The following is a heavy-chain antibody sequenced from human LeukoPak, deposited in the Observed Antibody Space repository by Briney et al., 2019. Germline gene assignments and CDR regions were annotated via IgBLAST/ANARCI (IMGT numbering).Heavy chain of an antibody. V-gene: IGHV5-51*01. D-gene: IGHD3-10*01. Sequence: GESLKISCTGSGYSFSSYWIGWVRQMPGKGLEWMGIIYPGDSDTRYSPSFQGQVTISADKSISTAYLQWSSLKASDTAMYYCARRSHYYGSGSYLGFDWFDPWGQGTLVTVSS. J-gene: IGHJ5*02. CDR1: GYSFSSYW. CDR3: ARRSHYYGSGSYLGFDWFDP. CDR2: IYPGDSDT.